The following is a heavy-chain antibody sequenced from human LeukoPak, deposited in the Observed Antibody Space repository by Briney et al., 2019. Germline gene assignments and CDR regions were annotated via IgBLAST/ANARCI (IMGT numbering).Heavy chain of an antibody. Sequence: PGGSLRLSCAASGFTFSSYAMTWVRQAPGKGLEWVSTINNSGGSTYYADSVKGRFTISRDDSKSTLYLQMISLTVEDTAKYYCAKATGNLGNWGQGTLVTVSS. CDR3: AKATGNLGN. CDR1: GFTFSSYA. V-gene: IGHV3-23*01. D-gene: IGHD1-1*01. CDR2: INNSGGST. J-gene: IGHJ4*02.